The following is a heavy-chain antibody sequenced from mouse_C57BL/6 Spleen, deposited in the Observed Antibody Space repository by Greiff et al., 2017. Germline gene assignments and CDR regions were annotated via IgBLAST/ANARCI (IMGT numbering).Heavy chain of an antibody. Sequence: VQRVESGPGLVAPSQSLSITCTVSGFSLTSYGVHWVRQPPGKGLEWLVVIWSDGSTTYNSALKSRLSISKDNSKSQVFLKMNSLQTDDTAMYYCARQGVYDGYFYFDYWGQGTTLTVSS. CDR1: GFSLTSYG. CDR2: IWSDGST. J-gene: IGHJ2*01. CDR3: ARQGVYDGYFYFDY. D-gene: IGHD2-3*01. V-gene: IGHV2-6-1*01.